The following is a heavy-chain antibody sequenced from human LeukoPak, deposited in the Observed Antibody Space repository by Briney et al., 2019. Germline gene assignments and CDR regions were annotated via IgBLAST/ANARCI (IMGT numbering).Heavy chain of an antibody. CDR1: GFTFSGYA. J-gene: IGHJ4*02. CDR2: ISGSGGST. V-gene: IGHV3-23*01. CDR3: AKDSRWLTPGDFDY. Sequence: GGSLRLSCAASGFTFSGYAMSWVRQAPGKGLEWVSTISGSGGSTYYADSVKGRFTISRDNSKNTLYLQMNSLRAEDTAVYYCAKDSRWLTPGDFDYWGQGTLVTVSS. D-gene: IGHD3-22*01.